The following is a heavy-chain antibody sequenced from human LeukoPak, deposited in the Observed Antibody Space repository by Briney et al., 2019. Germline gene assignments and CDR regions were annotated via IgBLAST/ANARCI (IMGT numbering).Heavy chain of an antibody. V-gene: IGHV3-30*01. J-gene: IGHJ6*03. D-gene: IGHD3-3*01. CDR1: GFTFSSYA. CDR2: ISYDGSNK. Sequence: PGGSLRLSCAASGFTFSSYAMHWVRQAPGKGLEWVAVISYDGSNKYYADSMKGRFTISRDNSKNTLYLQMNSLRAEDTAVYYCARGGGVVILYYYMDVWGKGTTVTVSS. CDR3: ARGGGVVILYYYMDV.